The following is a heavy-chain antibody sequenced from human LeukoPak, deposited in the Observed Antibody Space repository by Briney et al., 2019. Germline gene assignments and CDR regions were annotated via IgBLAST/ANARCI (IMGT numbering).Heavy chain of an antibody. D-gene: IGHD3-16*01. V-gene: IGHV3-33*08. CDR2: IWYDGSNK. CDR1: GFAVSGNY. Sequence: GGSLRLSCAASGFAVSGNYMSWVRQAPGKGLEWVAVIWYDGSNKYYADSVKGRFTISRDNSKNTLYLQMNSLRAEDTAVYYCARGGGYYYYYMDVWGKGTTVTVSS. CDR3: ARGGGYYYYYMDV. J-gene: IGHJ6*03.